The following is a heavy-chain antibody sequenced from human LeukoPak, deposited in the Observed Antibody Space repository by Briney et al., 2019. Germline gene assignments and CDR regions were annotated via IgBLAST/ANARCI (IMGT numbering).Heavy chain of an antibody. CDR1: GGYISSYY. D-gene: IGHD3-22*01. J-gene: IGHJ3*02. CDR3: ASQGYDSSGYAFDI. V-gene: IGHV4-59*01. CDR2: IYYSGST. Sequence: SETLSLTCTVSGGYISSYYWLWLRQPPGKGLEWIGYIYYSGSTNYNPSLKSRVTISVDTSKNQFSLKLSSVTAADTAVYYCASQGYDSSGYAFDIWGQGTMVTVSS.